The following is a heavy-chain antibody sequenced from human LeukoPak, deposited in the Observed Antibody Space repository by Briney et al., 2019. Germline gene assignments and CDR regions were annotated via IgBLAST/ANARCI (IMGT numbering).Heavy chain of an antibody. CDR2: IYYSGST. CDR3: ARGGGLDP. Sequence: PSETLSLTCTVSGGSVSSGSYYWSWIRQPPGKGLEWIGYIYYSGSTNYNPSLKSRVTISVDTSKNQFSLKLSSVTAADTAVYYCARGGGLDPWGQGTLVTVSS. CDR1: GGSVSSGSYY. D-gene: IGHD4-23*01. J-gene: IGHJ5*02. V-gene: IGHV4-61*01.